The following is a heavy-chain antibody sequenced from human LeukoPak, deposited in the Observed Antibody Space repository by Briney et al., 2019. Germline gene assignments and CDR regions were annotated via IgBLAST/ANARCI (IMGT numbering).Heavy chain of an antibody. CDR1: GFTFSSYW. CDR2: IKQDGSEK. V-gene: IGHV3-7*01. CDR3: ARDDPYDSDAFDL. D-gene: IGHD2-15*01. Sequence: HSGGSLRLSCAASGFTFSSYWMSWVRQAPGKGLEWVANIKQDGSEKYYVDSVKGRFTISRDNAKNSLYLQMNSLRAEDTAVYYCARDDPYDSDAFDLWGQGTMVTVSS. J-gene: IGHJ3*01.